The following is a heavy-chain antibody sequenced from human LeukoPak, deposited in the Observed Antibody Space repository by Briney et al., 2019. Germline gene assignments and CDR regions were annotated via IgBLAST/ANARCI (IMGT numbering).Heavy chain of an antibody. Sequence: SQTLSLTCTVSGGSISSGGYYWSWIRQPAGKGLEWIGRIYTSGSTNYNPSLKSRVTISVDTSKNQFSLKLSSVTAADTAVYYCARGSRSFVYWGQGTLVTVSS. V-gene: IGHV4-61*02. J-gene: IGHJ4*02. CDR2: IYTSGST. CDR1: GGSISSGGYY. CDR3: ARGSRSFVY. D-gene: IGHD6-13*01.